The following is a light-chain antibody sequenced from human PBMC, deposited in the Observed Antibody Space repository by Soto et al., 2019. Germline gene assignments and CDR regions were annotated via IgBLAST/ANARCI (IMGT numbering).Light chain of an antibody. V-gene: IGLV3-21*02. CDR2: DDS. J-gene: IGLJ1*01. CDR3: QVWDSSSDHYV. CDR1: NIGSKS. Sequence: STELPQPASVSGAPGQTARITCGGNNIGSKSVHWYQQKPGQAPVLVVYDDSDRPSGIPERFSGSNSGNTATLTISRVEAGDEADHYCQVWDSSSDHYVFGTGTKVTVL.